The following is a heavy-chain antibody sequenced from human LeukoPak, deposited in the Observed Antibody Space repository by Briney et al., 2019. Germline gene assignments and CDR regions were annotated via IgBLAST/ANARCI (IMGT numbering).Heavy chain of an antibody. J-gene: IGHJ6*04. CDR1: GYTFTGYY. CDR3: ARAGVGTTATTDLFYYYYGMDV. D-gene: IGHD1-1*01. Sequence: ASVKVSCKASGYTFTGYYMHWVRQAPGQGLEWMGWINPNSGGTNYAQKFQGWVTMTRDTSISTAYMELSRLRSDDTAVYYCARAGVGTTATTDLFYYYYGMDVWGKGTTVTVSS. CDR2: INPNSGGT. V-gene: IGHV1-2*04.